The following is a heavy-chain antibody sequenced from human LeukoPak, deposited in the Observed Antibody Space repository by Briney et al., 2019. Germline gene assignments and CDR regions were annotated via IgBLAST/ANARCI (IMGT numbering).Heavy chain of an antibody. D-gene: IGHD1-1*01. CDR1: RFTFSSYA. CDR2: ISSSGGST. Sequence: GVSLRLSCAASRFTFSSYAMSWVRQAPGKGLEWVSGISSSGGSTYYADSVKGRFTISRDNSKNTLYLHMNSLGAEDTAVYYCATDPQITNWYDYFDFWGQGTLVTVSS. V-gene: IGHV3-23*01. CDR3: ATDPQITNWYDYFDF. J-gene: IGHJ4*02.